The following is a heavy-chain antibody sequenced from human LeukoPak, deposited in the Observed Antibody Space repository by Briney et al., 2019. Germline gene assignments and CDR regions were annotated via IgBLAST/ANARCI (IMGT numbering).Heavy chain of an antibody. CDR3: APLSPSYGGLFILWD. CDR1: GYTLTELS. D-gene: IGHD3-16*01. V-gene: IGHV1-24*01. CDR2: FDPEDGET. Sequence: ASVKVSCKVSGYTLTELSMHWVRQAPGKGLEWMGGFDPEDGETIYAQKFQGRVTMTEDTSTDTAYIELSSLRSEDTAVYYCAPLSPSYGGLFILWDWGQGTLVTVSS. J-gene: IGHJ4*02.